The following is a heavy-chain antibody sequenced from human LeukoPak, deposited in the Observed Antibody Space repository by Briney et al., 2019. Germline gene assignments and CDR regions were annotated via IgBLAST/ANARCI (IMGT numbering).Heavy chain of an antibody. CDR2: ISSSSSYI. CDR1: GFTFSSYS. Sequence: GGSLRLSCAASGFTFSSYSMNWVRQAPGKGLEWVSSISSSSSYIYYADSVKGRFTISRDNAKNSLYLQMNSLRAEDTAVCYCASLYGHGIFDYWGQGTLVTVSS. CDR3: ASLYGHGIFDY. D-gene: IGHD4-17*01. J-gene: IGHJ4*02. V-gene: IGHV3-21*01.